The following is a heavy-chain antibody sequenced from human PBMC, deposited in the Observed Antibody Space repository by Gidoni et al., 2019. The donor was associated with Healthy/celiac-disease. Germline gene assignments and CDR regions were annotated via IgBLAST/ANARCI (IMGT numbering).Heavy chain of an antibody. J-gene: IGHJ4*02. CDR2: ISWKSGSI. Sequence: EVQLVESGGGLVQPGRSLRLSCAASGFTFDDYAMHWVRQAPGKGLEWVSGISWKSGSIGYADSVKGRFTISRDNAKNSLYLQMNSLRAEDTALYYCAKGKSLTMVRGVLDYWGQGTLVTVSS. CDR3: AKGKSLTMVRGVLDY. CDR1: GFTFDDYA. V-gene: IGHV3-9*01. D-gene: IGHD3-10*01.